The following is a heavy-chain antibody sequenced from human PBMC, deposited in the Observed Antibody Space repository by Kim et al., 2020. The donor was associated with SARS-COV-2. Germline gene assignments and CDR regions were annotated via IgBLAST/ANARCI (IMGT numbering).Heavy chain of an antibody. J-gene: IGHJ4*02. Sequence: THTPPTNSRVTISVDKSKNQFSLKLGSGTAADTAVYYCARRQLSTLNVDYWGQGTLVTVSS. V-gene: IGHV4-34*01. CDR3: ARRQLSTLNVDY. D-gene: IGHD6-6*01.